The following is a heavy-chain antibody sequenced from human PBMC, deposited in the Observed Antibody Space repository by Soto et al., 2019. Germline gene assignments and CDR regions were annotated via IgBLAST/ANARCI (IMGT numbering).Heavy chain of an antibody. D-gene: IGHD6-13*01. CDR1: GFTFSSYG. Sequence: PGGSLRLSCAASGFTFSSYGMHWVRQAPGKGLEWVAIISYDGSDKYYADYVKGRFTISRDNSKNTLYLQLNSLRAEDTALYYCAKDKKQSPYSYYYGLDVWGQGTTVTVSS. J-gene: IGHJ6*02. V-gene: IGHV3-30*18. CDR3: AKDKKQSPYSYYYGLDV. CDR2: ISYDGSDK.